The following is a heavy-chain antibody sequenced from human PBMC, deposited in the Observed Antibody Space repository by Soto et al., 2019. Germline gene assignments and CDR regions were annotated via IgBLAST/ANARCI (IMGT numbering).Heavy chain of an antibody. CDR2: IYYSGST. CDR1: GGSISSGGYY. CDR3: ARDGAVAGTYNL. D-gene: IGHD6-19*01. Sequence: SETLSLTCTVSGGSISSGGYYWSWIRQHPGKGLEWIGYIYYSGSTNYNPSLKSRVTISVDTSKNQFSLKLSSVTAADTAVYYCARDGAVAGTYNLWGQGTLVTVS. J-gene: IGHJ4*02. V-gene: IGHV4-61*08.